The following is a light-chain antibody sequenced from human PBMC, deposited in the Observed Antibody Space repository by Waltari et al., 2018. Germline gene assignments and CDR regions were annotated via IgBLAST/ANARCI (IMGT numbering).Light chain of an antibody. CDR2: EVT. J-gene: IGLJ2*01. CDR3: SSYAGSNNLV. CDR1: SSDVGDY. Sequence: QSALTQPPSASGSPGQSVTISCTGTSSDVGDYVPCYQQHPGKAPKLMISEVTKRPSGVPDRFSGSKSGNTASLTVSGLQAEDEADYYCSSYAGSNNLVFGGGTKLTVL. V-gene: IGLV2-8*01.